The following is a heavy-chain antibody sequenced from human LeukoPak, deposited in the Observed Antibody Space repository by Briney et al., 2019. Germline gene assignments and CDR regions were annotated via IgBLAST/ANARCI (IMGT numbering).Heavy chain of an antibody. V-gene: IGHV3-7*01. CDR2: INEDGGER. J-gene: IGHJ4*02. D-gene: IGHD1-14*01. Sequence: GGSLRLSCAASGFTLNRYWMSWVRQAPGKGLEWVANINEDGGERHYVDSVKGRFTVSRDNAKNSLYLQMNSLRAEDTAVYYCARGGNLENWGGGTLVTVSS. CDR3: ARGGNLEN. CDR1: GFTLNRYW.